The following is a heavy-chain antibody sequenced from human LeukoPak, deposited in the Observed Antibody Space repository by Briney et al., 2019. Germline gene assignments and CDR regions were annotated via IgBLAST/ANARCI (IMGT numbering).Heavy chain of an antibody. CDR2: ISSSSSYI. CDR1: GFTFSSYE. J-gene: IGHJ6*03. Sequence: GGSLRLSCSASGFTFSSYEMNWVRQAPGKGLEWVSSISSSSSYIYYADSVKGRFTISRDNAKNSLYLQMNSLRAEDTAVYYCASSNDSSGYRYYYYMDVWGKGTTVTVSS. V-gene: IGHV3-21*01. CDR3: ASSNDSSGYRYYYYMDV. D-gene: IGHD3-22*01.